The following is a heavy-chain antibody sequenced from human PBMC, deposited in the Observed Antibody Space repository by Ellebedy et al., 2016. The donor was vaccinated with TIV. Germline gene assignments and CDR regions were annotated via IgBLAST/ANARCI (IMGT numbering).Heavy chain of an antibody. D-gene: IGHD1-1*01. J-gene: IGHJ4*02. CDR3: ARQSLDGAYYFDY. Sequence: GGSLRLXXEGFGYRFTTYWIGWLRRMPGKGLEWMGITYPDDSDTRYSPSIQGQVTISADKSISTAYLQWSSLKASDTAMYYCARQSLDGAYYFDYWGQGTLVTVTS. CDR2: TYPDDSDT. V-gene: IGHV5-51*01. CDR1: GYRFTTYW.